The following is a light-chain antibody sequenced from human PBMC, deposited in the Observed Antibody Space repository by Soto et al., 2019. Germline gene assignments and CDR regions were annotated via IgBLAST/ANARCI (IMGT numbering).Light chain of an antibody. CDR3: QHRSNWPLT. CDR1: QSVTVN. V-gene: IGKV3-11*01. J-gene: IGKJ4*01. Sequence: EILLTQSPSTLSLSAGEGVTLSCRASQSVTVNSLAWYQQKPGQAPRLLIYDASNRATGIPARFSGSGSGTDFTLTISSLEPEDFAVYYCQHRSNWPLTFGGGTKVDI. CDR2: DAS.